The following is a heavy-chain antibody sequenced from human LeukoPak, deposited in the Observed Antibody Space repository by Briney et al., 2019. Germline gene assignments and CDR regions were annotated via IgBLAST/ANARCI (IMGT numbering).Heavy chain of an antibody. CDR2: IYYSGST. V-gene: IGHV4-59*01. Sequence: SGTLSLTCNVSGGSISSYYWSWIRQPPGKGLEWIGYIYYSGSTNYNPSLKSRVTISVDTSKNQFSLKLSSVTAADTAVYYCARVGATDWYFDLWGRGTLVTVSS. CDR1: GGSISSYY. CDR3: ARVGATDWYFDL. D-gene: IGHD1-26*01. J-gene: IGHJ2*01.